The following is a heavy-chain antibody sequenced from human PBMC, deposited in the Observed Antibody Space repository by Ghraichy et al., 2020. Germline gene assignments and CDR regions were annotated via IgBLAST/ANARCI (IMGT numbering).Heavy chain of an antibody. V-gene: IGHV3-23*01. Sequence: GGSLRLSCAASGFTFASFAMNWVRQAPGKGLEWVSDISGSGGNTYYADSVKGRFTISRDNSGNNLYLQMNSLRAEDTAVYYCAKDSTSGNYYSPFSYYGMDVWGQGTTVIVSS. D-gene: IGHD3-10*01. CDR2: ISGSGGNT. J-gene: IGHJ6*02. CDR1: GFTFASFA. CDR3: AKDSTSGNYYSPFSYYGMDV.